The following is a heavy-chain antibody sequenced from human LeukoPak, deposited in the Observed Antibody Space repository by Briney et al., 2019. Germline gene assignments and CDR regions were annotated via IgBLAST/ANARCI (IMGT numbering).Heavy chain of an antibody. CDR3: ARYNHGGYDLSWFDP. D-gene: IGHD5-12*01. J-gene: IGHJ5*02. Sequence: ASVKVSCKASGGTFSSYAISWVRQAPGQGLECIGGIIPIFGTANYAQKFQGRVTITTDESTSTAYMELSSLRSEDTAVYYCARYNHGGYDLSWFDPWGQGTLVTVSS. CDR2: IIPIFGTA. CDR1: GGTFSSYA. V-gene: IGHV1-69*05.